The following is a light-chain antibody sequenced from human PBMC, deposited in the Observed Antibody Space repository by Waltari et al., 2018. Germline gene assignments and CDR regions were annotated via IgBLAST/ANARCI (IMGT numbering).Light chain of an antibody. CDR2: GAP. Sequence: EIVLTQFPGTRSLSPGQRAPFACRARQTVRTTYLAWYQHKPGQAPTLLIDGAPSRPTGLPDRFSGSGSGTYFSLTSSSLEPEYFAVYYCQQYDISPLTFGGGTKVEIK. J-gene: IGKJ4*01. CDR1: QTVRTTY. CDR3: QQYDISPLT. V-gene: IGKV3-20*01.